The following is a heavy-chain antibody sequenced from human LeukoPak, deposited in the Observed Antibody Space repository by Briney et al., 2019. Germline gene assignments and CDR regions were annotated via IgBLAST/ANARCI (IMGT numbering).Heavy chain of an antibody. CDR1: EFSLSTSGVG. Sequence: VSGPTLVNPTQTLTLTCTFSEFSLSTSGVGVGWIRQPPGKALEWLALIYWNDDKRYSPSLKSRLTISKDTSKNQVVLTMTNMDPVDTATYYCARSYSDYDYFNNWFDPWGQGTLVTVSS. J-gene: IGHJ5*02. CDR2: IYWNDDK. V-gene: IGHV2-5*01. D-gene: IGHD5-12*01. CDR3: ARSYSDYDYFNNWFDP.